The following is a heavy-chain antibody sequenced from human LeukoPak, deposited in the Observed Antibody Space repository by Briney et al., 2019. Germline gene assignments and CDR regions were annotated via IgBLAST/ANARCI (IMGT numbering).Heavy chain of an antibody. CDR2: INSVGSST. CDR1: GFTFSSSW. V-gene: IGHV3-74*01. J-gene: IGHJ6*02. D-gene: IGHD6-13*01. Sequence: GGSLRLSCAASGFTFSSSWMHWVRQAPGKGLVWGSHINSVGSSTSYADSEKGRFTISRDNAKNTVYLQMNSLRAEDTAVYYCARDSSYSMDVWGQGTTVTVSS. CDR3: ARDSSYSMDV.